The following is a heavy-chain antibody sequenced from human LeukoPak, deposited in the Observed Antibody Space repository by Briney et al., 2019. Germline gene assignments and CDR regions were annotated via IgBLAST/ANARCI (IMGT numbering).Heavy chain of an antibody. CDR1: GFTVSSNY. D-gene: IGHD5-18*01. CDR2: ISSSSSTV. Sequence: GGSLRLSCAASGFTVSSNYMSWVRQAPGKGLEWVSYISSSSSTVYYADSVKGRFTISRDNAKNSLYLQMNSLRDEDTAVYYCARGHIQLWSYFDYWGQGTLVTVSS. V-gene: IGHV3-48*02. CDR3: ARGHIQLWSYFDY. J-gene: IGHJ4*02.